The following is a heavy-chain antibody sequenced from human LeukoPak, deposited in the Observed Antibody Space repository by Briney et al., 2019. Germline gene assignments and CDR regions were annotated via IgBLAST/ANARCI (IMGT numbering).Heavy chain of an antibody. J-gene: IGHJ1*01. CDR1: VFTVSSNY. V-gene: IGHV3-53*01. D-gene: IGHD3-22*01. CDR2: IYSGGDT. CDR3: ASSYFDNRGSGYFQH. Sequence: GGSLRLSCAASVFTVSSNYMMGCVRQAPGKGLEWVSGIYSGGDTYYGDSVKGRFAISRDNSNNTLYLQMNSLRAEDTAVYYCASSYFDNRGSGYFQHWGQGTLVTVSS.